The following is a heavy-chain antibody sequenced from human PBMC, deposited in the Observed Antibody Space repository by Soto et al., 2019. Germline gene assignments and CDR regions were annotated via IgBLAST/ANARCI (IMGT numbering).Heavy chain of an antibody. Sequence: QVQLVQSGAEVKKPGSSVNVSCKTSGGTFGNSAVTWVRQAPGQGLEWLGGIVPMFGTANYAQKYEGRVKMTADGATITAYMELSSLNTDDTAVYYGARDGDPQSAFWSGPLGGGRFDPWGQGTLVTVSS. V-gene: IGHV1-69*12. J-gene: IGHJ5*02. CDR1: GGTFGNSA. CDR2: IVPMFGTA. D-gene: IGHD3-3*01. CDR3: ARDGDPQSAFWSGPLGGGRFDP.